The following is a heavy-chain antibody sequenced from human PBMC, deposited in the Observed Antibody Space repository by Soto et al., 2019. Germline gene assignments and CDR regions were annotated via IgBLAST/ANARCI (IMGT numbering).Heavy chain of an antibody. CDR1: GYTFTSYA. CDR2: INAGNGNT. D-gene: IGHD3-10*01. J-gene: IGHJ6*02. CDR3: AGDQSFDRSYYYGIDA. Sequence: ASVKVSCKASGYTFTSYAMNWVRQAPGQRLEWMGWINAGNGNTKYSQKFQGRVTITRDTSASTAYMELSSLRSEDTAVYYCAGDQSFDRSYYYGIDAWGQGSTVTVSS. V-gene: IGHV1-3*01.